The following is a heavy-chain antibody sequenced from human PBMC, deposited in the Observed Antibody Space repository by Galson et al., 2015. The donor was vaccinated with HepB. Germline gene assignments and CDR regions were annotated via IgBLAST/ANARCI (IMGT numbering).Heavy chain of an antibody. D-gene: IGHD1-26*01. V-gene: IGHV6-1*01. CDR1: GDSVSSTSAA. CDR3: AKGGAGHFPY. J-gene: IGHJ4*02. CDR2: TYYRSKWYN. Sequence: CAISGDSVSSTSAAWGWIRQSPSRGLEWLGRTYYRSKWYNEYAASVRGRITVNPDTSKNQFSLQLNSLTPEDTAVCYCAKGGAGHFPYWGQGTLVTVTS.